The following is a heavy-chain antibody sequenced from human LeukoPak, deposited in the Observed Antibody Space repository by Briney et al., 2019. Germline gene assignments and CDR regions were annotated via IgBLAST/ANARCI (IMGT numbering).Heavy chain of an antibody. CDR1: GFTLTNSY. CDR3: ARVGGSGYYYFDY. Sequence: GGSLRLSCAASGFTLTNSYMSWVRQAPGKGLEWVSVIYSGGTTYYADSVTGRFTISRDNSKNTLYLQMNSLTVEGTAVYYCARVGGSGYYYFDYWGQGTLVTVSS. D-gene: IGHD3-10*01. J-gene: IGHJ4*02. V-gene: IGHV3-53*05. CDR2: IYSGGTT.